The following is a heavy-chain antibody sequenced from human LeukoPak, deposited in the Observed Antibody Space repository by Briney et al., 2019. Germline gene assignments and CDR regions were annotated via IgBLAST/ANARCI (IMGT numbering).Heavy chain of an antibody. Sequence: GGSLRLSCAASGFTFSSNAMTWVRQAPGKELEWVSVITANGVRTYYADSVKGRFTISRDNSKNTLSLQMNSLRADDTAVYYCAKDAVAPGSGGDYFDYWGQGTLVTVSS. CDR2: ITANGVRT. D-gene: IGHD3-10*01. CDR3: AKDAVAPGSGGDYFDY. CDR1: GFTFSSNA. V-gene: IGHV3-23*01. J-gene: IGHJ4*02.